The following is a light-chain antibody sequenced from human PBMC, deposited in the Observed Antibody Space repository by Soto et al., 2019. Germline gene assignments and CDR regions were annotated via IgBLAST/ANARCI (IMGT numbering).Light chain of an antibody. V-gene: IGLV2-14*01. J-gene: IGLJ1*01. CDR2: QVT. CDR1: TRDIAGYNY. CDR3: CSYAGSYTHYV. Sequence: SALTQPASWSGSLGQSITISCTGTTRDIAGYNYISWYQQLPGKAPKLMICQVTIRPSGISNRFSGSKSGNTASLTISGLQAEDEADYYCCSYAGSYTHYVFGTGTKVTVL.